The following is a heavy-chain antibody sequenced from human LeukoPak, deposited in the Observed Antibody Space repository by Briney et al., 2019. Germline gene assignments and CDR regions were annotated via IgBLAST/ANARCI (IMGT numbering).Heavy chain of an antibody. CDR2: IKEDGSDK. Sequence: PGGSLRLSCEVSGFRFSTYWMTWVRQAPGKGLEWVANIKEDGSDKYYVDSVKGRFTISRDNSKNTLYLQMNSLRAEDTAVYYCAKNRDWGTTDLNFDYWGQGTLVTVSS. CDR3: AKNRDWGTTDLNFDY. J-gene: IGHJ4*02. CDR1: GFRFSTYW. D-gene: IGHD3-16*01. V-gene: IGHV3-7*01.